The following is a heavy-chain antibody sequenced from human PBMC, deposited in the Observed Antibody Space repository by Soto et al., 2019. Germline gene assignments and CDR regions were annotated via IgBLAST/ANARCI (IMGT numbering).Heavy chain of an antibody. CDR3: ARGGNGYENWPPYYYYGMDV. D-gene: IGHD5-12*01. CDR1: GFTFDSYW. Sequence: PGGSLRLSCAASGFTFDSYWMTWVRQAPGKGLEWVAHIKQDGGQTYYVDSVKGRFTISRDNTKTSLYRQMNSLRAEDTSVYFCARGGNGYENWPPYYYYGMDVWGQGTTVTVSS. CDR2: IKQDGGQT. V-gene: IGHV3-7*01. J-gene: IGHJ6*02.